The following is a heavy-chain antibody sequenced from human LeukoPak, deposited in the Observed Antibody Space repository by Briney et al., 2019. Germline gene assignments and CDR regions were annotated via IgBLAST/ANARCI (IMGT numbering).Heavy chain of an antibody. CDR2: IWYDGSNK. CDR3: ARDRGYYDSSGYYLFSHYYYYGMDV. D-gene: IGHD3-22*01. J-gene: IGHJ6*02. V-gene: IGHV3-33*01. CDR1: GFTFSSYG. Sequence: GRSLRLSCAASGFTFSSYGMHWVRQAPGKGLEWVAVIWYDGSNKYYADSVKGRFTISRDNSKNTLYLQMHSLRAEDTAVYYSARDRGYYDSSGYYLFSHYYYYGMDVWGQGTTVTVSS.